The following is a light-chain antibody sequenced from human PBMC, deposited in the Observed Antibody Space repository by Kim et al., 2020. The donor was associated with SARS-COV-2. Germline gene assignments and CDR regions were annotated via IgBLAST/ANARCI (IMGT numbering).Light chain of an antibody. CDR2: AAS. J-gene: IGKJ5*01. V-gene: IGKV3-20*01. Sequence: LSPGERATLTCRATHSVITNYLAWYLQKPGQAPRLLIYAASSRATGIPDRFSGSGSVTDFTLTISRLEPEDFAVYYCQQYGSPITFGQGTRLEIK. CDR3: QQYGSPIT. CDR1: HSVITNY.